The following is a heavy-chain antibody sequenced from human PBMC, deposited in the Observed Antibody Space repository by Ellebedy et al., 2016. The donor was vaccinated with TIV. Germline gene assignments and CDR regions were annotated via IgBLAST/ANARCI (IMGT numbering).Heavy chain of an antibody. J-gene: IGHJ4*02. V-gene: IGHV4-59*01. Sequence: GSLRLXCSLSGDSINTKYWNWVRQPPGKGLEWIGYIDYSGDTNYNPTFKSRVTISADTSKNQFSLRLNSVTAADTAVYFCVTGVGWQPDYWGQGTLVTVSP. D-gene: IGHD4-23*01. CDR1: GDSINTKY. CDR3: VTGVGWQPDY. CDR2: IDYSGDT.